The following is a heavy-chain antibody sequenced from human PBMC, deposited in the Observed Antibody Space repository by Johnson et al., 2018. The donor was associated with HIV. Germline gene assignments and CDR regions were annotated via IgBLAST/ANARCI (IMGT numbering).Heavy chain of an antibody. Sequence: VQLVESGGGLVQPGGSLRLSCAASGFTFYTFWMSWVRQAPGKGLEWVANIHHDGSEEYYVGSVRGRFIISRDNAKNSLYLQMNSLSAEDTAVYYCTGENGLGESSLVFDMWGQGTMVTVSS. CDR2: IHHDGSEE. CDR1: GFTFYTFW. CDR3: TGENGLGESSLVFDM. D-gene: IGHD3-16*02. V-gene: IGHV3-7*04. J-gene: IGHJ3*02.